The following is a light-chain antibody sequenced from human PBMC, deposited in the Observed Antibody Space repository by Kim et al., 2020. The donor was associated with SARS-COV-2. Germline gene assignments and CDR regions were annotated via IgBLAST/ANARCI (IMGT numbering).Light chain of an antibody. V-gene: IGLV3-1*01. Sequence: SYELTQPPSVSVSPGQTASITCSGDKLGDKYACWYQQKPGQSPVLVIYEDSKRPSGIPERFSGSNSGNTATLTISGTQAIDEADYYCQAWDSYVVFGGGTQLTVL. CDR2: EDS. CDR1: KLGDKY. J-gene: IGLJ2*01. CDR3: QAWDSYVV.